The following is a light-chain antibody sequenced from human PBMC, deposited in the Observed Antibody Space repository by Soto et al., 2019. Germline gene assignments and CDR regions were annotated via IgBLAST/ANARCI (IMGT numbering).Light chain of an antibody. CDR1: QSVSSNY. Sequence: EIVLTQSPGTLSLSPGERATLSCRASQSVSSNYVAWYQQKRGQAPRLLIYGASSRATGIPTSFRGSGSGTDFTITISRLEPEDFAVYYCQQYDTSPRTFGQRTNVEI. V-gene: IGKV3-20*01. CDR3: QQYDTSPRT. J-gene: IGKJ1*01. CDR2: GAS.